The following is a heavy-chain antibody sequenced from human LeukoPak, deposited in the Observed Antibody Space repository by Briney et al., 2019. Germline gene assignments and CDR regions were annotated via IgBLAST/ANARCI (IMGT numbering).Heavy chain of an antibody. Sequence: PGGSLRLSCAASGFTFRDYYMSRIRQAPGKGLEWVSYISSSSTYTNYADSVKGRFTISRDNAKNSLYLQMNSLRAEDTAVYYCARLRSGNSEYYFDYWGPGTLVTVSS. CDR3: ARLRSGNSEYYFDY. D-gene: IGHD3-10*01. J-gene: IGHJ4*02. V-gene: IGHV3-11*03. CDR1: GFTFRDYY. CDR2: ISSSSTYT.